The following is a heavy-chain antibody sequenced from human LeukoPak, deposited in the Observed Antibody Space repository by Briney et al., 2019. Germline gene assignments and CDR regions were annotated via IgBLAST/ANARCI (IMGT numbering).Heavy chain of an antibody. D-gene: IGHD6-19*01. Sequence: QPGRSLRLSCAASGFTFSSYAMHWVRQAPGKGLEWVSGISWNSGSIGYADSVKGRFTISRDNAKNSLYLQMNSLRAEDTALYYCAKDKRAVAGVPYYYYYGMDVWGQGTTVTVS. V-gene: IGHV3-9*01. J-gene: IGHJ6*02. CDR3: AKDKRAVAGVPYYYYYGMDV. CDR2: ISWNSGSI. CDR1: GFTFSSYA.